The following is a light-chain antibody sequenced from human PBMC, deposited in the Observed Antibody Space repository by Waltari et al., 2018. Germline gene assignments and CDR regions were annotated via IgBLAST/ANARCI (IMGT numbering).Light chain of an antibody. CDR1: SSDVGGYHH. CDR2: EVT. V-gene: IGLV2-14*01. CDR3: SSYTTSNTWV. J-gene: IGLJ3*02. Sequence: QSALTQPASVSGSPGQSLTIPCPRPSSDVGGYHHLSWDQHHPGKAPKLMIFEVTDRPSGVSNRFSGSKSGNTASLTISGLQAEDEADYYCSSYTTSNTWVFGGGTKVTVL.